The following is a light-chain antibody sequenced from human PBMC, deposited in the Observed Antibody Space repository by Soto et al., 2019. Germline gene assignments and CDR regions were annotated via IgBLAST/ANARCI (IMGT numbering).Light chain of an antibody. CDR1: QNVVTN. J-gene: IGKJ4*01. CDR3: QPYNNWPLT. V-gene: IGKV3-15*01. CDR2: DTS. Sequence: ETVVTQSPATLSASPGERATLSCRASQNVVTNVAWYQQKPGQTPRLLIYDTSTRATGVPTRFSGSRSGAEFTLTINSLQSEDFAVYYCQPYNNWPLTFGGGT.